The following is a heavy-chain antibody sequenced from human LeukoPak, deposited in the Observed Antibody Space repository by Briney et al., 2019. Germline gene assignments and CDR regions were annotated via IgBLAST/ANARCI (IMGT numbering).Heavy chain of an antibody. D-gene: IGHD3-16*01. J-gene: IGHJ4*02. CDR3: AHRRGVILYFDY. CDR2: IYWDDDK. CDR1: GFSLSTSGVG. V-gene: IGHV2-5*02. Sequence: SGPTLVKPTQTLTLACTFSGFSLSTSGVGVGWIRQPPGKALEWLALIYWDDDKRYSPSLKSRLTITKDTSKNQVVLTMTNMDPVDTATYYCAHRRGVILYFDYWGQGTLVTVSS.